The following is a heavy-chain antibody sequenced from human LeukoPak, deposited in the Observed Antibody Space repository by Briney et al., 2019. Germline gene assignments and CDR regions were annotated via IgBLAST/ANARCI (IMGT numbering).Heavy chain of an antibody. CDR2: IYYSGST. V-gene: IGHV4-59*11. D-gene: IGHD5-12*01. J-gene: IGHJ4*02. Sequence: PSETLSLTCTVSGGSISDHNWSWIRQPPGKGLEWIGHIYYSGSTNYNPSLKSRVIISIDTSKNQFSLRLTSVTAADSAVYYCARGSDSKSTYFDYWGQGTLVTVSS. CDR1: GGSISDHN. CDR3: ARGSDSKSTYFDY.